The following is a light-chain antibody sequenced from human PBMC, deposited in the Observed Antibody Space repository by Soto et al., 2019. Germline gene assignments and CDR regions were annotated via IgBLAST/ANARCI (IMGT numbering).Light chain of an antibody. CDR2: AAY. Sequence: IQMTPSPSSLSASVGDRFTITCRVSQDMSDDVGWYQHAPGKAPNLLIYAAYTLQSGVPSRFSGSGSGTEFSLTITSLQPEDFAIYYCQYLNGVPTITFGQGTRLEIK. J-gene: IGKJ5*01. CDR1: QDMSDD. V-gene: IGKV1-17*01. CDR3: QYLNGVPTIT.